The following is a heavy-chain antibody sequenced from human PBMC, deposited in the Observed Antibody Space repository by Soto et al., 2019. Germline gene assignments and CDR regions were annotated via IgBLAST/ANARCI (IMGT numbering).Heavy chain of an antibody. CDR2: VSYSGTT. CDR3: ARGATVTHSDY. D-gene: IGHD4-17*01. J-gene: IGHJ4*02. V-gene: IGHV4-59*01. Sequence: WTWIRQPPGKGLEWIGFVSYSGTTKYNASLKSRVTISVDTSRSKISLKVSSVTAADTAVYYCARGATVTHSDYWGQGTLVTVSS.